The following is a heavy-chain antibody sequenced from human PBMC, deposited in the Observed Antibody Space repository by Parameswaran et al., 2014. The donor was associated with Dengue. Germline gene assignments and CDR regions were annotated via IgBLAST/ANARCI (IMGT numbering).Heavy chain of an antibody. CDR2: INTNTGNP. J-gene: IGHJ4*02. Sequence: WVRQAPGQGLEWMGWINTNTGNPTYAQGFTGRFVFSLDTSVSTAYLQISSLKAEDTAVYYCARQGYSGYDVRAGFDYWGQGTLVTVSS. CDR3: ARQGYSGYDVRAGFDY. V-gene: IGHV7-4-1*02. D-gene: IGHD5-12*01.